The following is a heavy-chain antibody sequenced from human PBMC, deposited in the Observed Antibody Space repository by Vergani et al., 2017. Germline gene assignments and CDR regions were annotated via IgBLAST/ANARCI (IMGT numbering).Heavy chain of an antibody. CDR2: IRNKANYYTT. J-gene: IGHJ3*02. CDR3: VRVKVSNWNDHLYDI. V-gene: IGHV3-72*01. Sequence: EVQVVESGGGLVQPGGSLILSCASSVFIFSDHYIYLVRQAPLKFLYWVGRIRNKANYYTTQYAASVKGRFTISRDDSKSYLYLQMNSLQTEDTALYYCVRVKVSNWNDHLYDIWGQGTLVTVSS. D-gene: IGHD1-1*01. CDR1: VFIFSDHY.